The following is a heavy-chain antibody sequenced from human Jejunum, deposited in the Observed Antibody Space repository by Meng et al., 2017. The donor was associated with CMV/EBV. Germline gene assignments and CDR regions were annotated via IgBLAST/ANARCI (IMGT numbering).Heavy chain of an antibody. CDR2: IRQDGGDK. V-gene: IGHV3-7*01. D-gene: IGHD6-19*01. CDR3: TGGLAADY. J-gene: IGHJ4*02. CDR1: GFTFSNYW. Sequence: PCAASGFTFSNYWMNWVRQAPGKGLEWVANIRQDGGDKYFADSVKGRFTISRDNARASLYLQMNSLRVEDTAVYYCTGGLAADYWGQGTRVTVSS.